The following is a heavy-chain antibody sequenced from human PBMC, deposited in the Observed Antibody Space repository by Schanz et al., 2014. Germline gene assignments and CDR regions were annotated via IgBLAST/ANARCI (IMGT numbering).Heavy chain of an antibody. CDR1: GFTFSIYG. V-gene: IGHV3-23*01. Sequence: EVQLLESGGGLVQPGGSLRLSCAASGFTFSIYGMSWVRQAPGKGLEWVSRMIGSGSSVFYADSVKGRFTISRDNGKKSLYRQINSWRAEDPALYFCARDYESDLSSPRHDAFDVWGQGTVVTVSS. CDR3: ARDYESDLSSPRHDAFDV. CDR2: MIGSGSSV. J-gene: IGHJ3*01. D-gene: IGHD3-22*01.